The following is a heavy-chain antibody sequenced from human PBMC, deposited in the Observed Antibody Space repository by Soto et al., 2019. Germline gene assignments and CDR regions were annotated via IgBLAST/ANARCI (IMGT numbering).Heavy chain of an antibody. J-gene: IGHJ5*02. V-gene: IGHV3-21*06. CDR1: TFNSYS. Sequence: DVQLVESGGGLVKPGGSLRLSCTFTFNSYSLNWVRQAPGKGLEWVSSISSGSAYIKYADSVNGRFTISRDNANNVLFLQMSSVRDDDSAVYYCTRDQGGSYDSWFDPWGQGTLVTVSS. CDR2: ISSGSAYI. CDR3: TRDQGGSYDSWFDP. D-gene: IGHD1-26*01.